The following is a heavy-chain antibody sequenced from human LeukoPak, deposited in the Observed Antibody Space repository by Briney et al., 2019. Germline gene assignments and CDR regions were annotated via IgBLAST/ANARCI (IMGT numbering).Heavy chain of an antibody. CDR1: VGSIRIGGYY. CDR2: IYYRGRT. V-gene: IGHV4-31*03. Sequence: SETPSLTCTVSVGSIRIGGYYWSWIRQPPRNGLEWIGYIYYRGRTYYNPSLKSRVTISVDTSKNQFYLKLSSVTAADTAVYYCARWGSGWSLTGWFDPWGQGTLVTVSS. J-gene: IGHJ5*02. CDR3: ARWGSGWSLTGWFDP. D-gene: IGHD6-19*01.